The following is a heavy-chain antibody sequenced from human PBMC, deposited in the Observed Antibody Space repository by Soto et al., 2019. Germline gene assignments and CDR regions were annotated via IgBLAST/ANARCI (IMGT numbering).Heavy chain of an antibody. V-gene: IGHV4-4*02. Sequence: SETLSLTCGVSGVSISSNVWWSWVRQSPGQRLEWIAEIYHSGGITYNPSSKSRATISVDRSKNQFSLELKSLTAADTAMYFCARLVRVVVNEEVHWTFDLWGRGTQVTVSS. CDR3: ARLVRVVVNEEVHWTFDL. D-gene: IGHD3-10*02. CDR2: IYHSGGI. J-gene: IGHJ2*01. CDR1: GVSISSNVW.